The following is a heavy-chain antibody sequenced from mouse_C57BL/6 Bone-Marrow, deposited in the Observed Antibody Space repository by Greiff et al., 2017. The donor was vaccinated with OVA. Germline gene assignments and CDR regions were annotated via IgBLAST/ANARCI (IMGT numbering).Heavy chain of an antibody. V-gene: IGHV1-75*01. CDR1: GYTFTDYY. CDR2: IFPGSGST. Sequence: VQLQQSGPELVKPGASVKISCKASGYTFTDYYINWVKQRPGQGLEWIGWIFPGSGSTYYNEKFKGKATLTVDKSSSTAYMLLSSLTSEDSAVYFCARWMYYGSSYVPFAYWGQGTLVTVSA. CDR3: ARWMYYGSSYVPFAY. J-gene: IGHJ3*01. D-gene: IGHD1-1*01.